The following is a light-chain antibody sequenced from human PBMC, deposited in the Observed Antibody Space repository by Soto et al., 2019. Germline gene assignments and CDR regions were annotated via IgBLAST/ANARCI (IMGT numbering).Light chain of an antibody. CDR2: EVT. CDR3: SSSTSSSSYV. CDR1: SSDVGGYNY. J-gene: IGLJ1*01. V-gene: IGLV2-14*01. Sequence: QSALTQPSSVSGSPGQSITISCTGTSSDVGGYNYVSWYQQQQGKAPKLMIYEVTNRPSGVSNRFSGAKSGNTASLTISGLQAEDESDYYCSSSTSSSSYVFGTGTTLTVL.